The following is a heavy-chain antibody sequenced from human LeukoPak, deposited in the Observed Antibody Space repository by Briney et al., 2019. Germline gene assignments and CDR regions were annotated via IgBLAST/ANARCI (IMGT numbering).Heavy chain of an antibody. J-gene: IGHJ6*04. Sequence: GGSLRLSCAASGFTFSSYAMHWVRQAPGEGREYVSAITDNGDNTYYADSVSGRFTICRDNSKNTLYLQLGSLPVEDTAVYYCARGNGLSSGSGRPPYGLDVWGKGTTVTVSS. CDR2: ITDNGDNT. CDR3: ARGNGLSSGSGRPPYGLDV. V-gene: IGHV3-64*02. D-gene: IGHD3-10*01. CDR1: GFTFSSYA.